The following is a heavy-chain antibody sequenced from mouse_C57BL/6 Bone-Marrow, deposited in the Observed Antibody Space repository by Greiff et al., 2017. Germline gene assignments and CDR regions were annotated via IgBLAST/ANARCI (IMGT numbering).Heavy chain of an antibody. J-gene: IGHJ3*01. V-gene: IGHV5-12*01. Sequence: EVKVVESGGGLVQPGGSLKLSCAASGFTFSDYYMYWVRQTPEKRLEWVAYISNGGGSTYYPDTVKGRFTISRDNAKNTLYLQMSRLKAEDTAMYYCGRRKLGAWFAYWGQGTPVTVSA. CDR3: GRRKLGAWFAY. CDR2: ISNGGGST. D-gene: IGHD4-1*01. CDR1: GFTFSDYY.